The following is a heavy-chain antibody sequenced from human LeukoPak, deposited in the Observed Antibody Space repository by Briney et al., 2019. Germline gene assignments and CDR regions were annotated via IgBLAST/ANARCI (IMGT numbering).Heavy chain of an antibody. CDR1: GGSFSGYY. CDR2: INHSGST. J-gene: IGHJ6*03. V-gene: IGHV4-34*01. D-gene: IGHD4-17*01. CDR3: ARITYGDFVYYYYMDV. Sequence: PSETLSLTCAVYGGSFSGYYWSWIRQPPGKGLEWIGEINHSGSTNYNPSLKSRVTISVDTFKNQFSLKLSSVTAADTAVYYCARITYGDFVYYYYMDVWGKGTTVTVSS.